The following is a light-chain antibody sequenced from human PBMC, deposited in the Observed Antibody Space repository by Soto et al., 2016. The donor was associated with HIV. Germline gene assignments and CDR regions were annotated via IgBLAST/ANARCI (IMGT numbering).Light chain of an antibody. Sequence: DIVMTQSPLSLPVTPGEPASISCRSSQSLLHSNGYNYLDWYLQKPGQSPQLLIYLGSNRASGVPDRFSGSGSGTDFTLKISRVEAEDVGVYYCMQALQAWTFGQGTKGG. CDR1: QSLLHSNGYNY. V-gene: IGKV2-28*01. CDR2: LGS. J-gene: IGKJ1*01. CDR3: MQALQAWT.